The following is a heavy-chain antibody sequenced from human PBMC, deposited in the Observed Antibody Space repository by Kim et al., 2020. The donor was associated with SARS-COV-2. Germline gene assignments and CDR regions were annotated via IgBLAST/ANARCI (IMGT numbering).Heavy chain of an antibody. CDR3: ARENGYCTNTMCYKPFDY. V-gene: IGHV1-69*04. Sequence: SVNVSCKASGGTFSSYGVTWVRQAPGQGLEWMGRIIPTLDTNYAQKFRGRVTITADTSTSTAYMELTSLTSEDTAVYFCARENGYCTNTMCYKPFDYWG. D-gene: IGHD2-2*02. CDR2: IIPTLDT. J-gene: IGHJ4*01. CDR1: GGTFSSYG.